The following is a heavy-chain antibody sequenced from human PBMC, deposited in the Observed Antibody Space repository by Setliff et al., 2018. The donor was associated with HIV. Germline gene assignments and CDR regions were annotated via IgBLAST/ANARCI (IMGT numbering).Heavy chain of an antibody. CDR2: IYYSGST. Sequence: ETLSLTCTVSGGPISSHYWSWIRQPPGKGLEWIGYIYYSGSTNYNPSLKSRVTISVDTSKNQFSLKLSSVTAADTAVYYCARVMDVSVLRYFQLDWGDAFDIWGQGTMVTV. D-gene: IGHD3-9*01. CDR3: ARVMDVSVLRYFQLDWGDAFDI. J-gene: IGHJ3*02. CDR1: GGPISSHY. V-gene: IGHV4-59*11.